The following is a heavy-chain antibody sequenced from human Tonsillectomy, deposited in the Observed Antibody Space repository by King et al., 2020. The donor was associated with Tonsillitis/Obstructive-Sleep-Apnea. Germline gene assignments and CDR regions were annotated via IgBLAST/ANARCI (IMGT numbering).Heavy chain of an antibody. CDR3: ARERSPMVFGDAFDI. CDR2: IYSGGST. Sequence: EVQLVESGGGLVQPGGSLRLSCAASGFIVSSNYMNWVRQAPGKGLEWVSVIYSGGSTYYADSVKGRFTISRDNSKNTLYLQMNSLRAEDTAVYYCARERSPMVFGDAFDIWGQGTMVTVSS. D-gene: IGHD3-10*01. J-gene: IGHJ3*02. CDR1: GFIVSSNY. V-gene: IGHV3-66*01.